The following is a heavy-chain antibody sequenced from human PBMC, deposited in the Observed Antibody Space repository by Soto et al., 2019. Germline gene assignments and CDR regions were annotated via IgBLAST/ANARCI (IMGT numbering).Heavy chain of an antibody. CDR2: IIPIFGTA. J-gene: IGHJ6*02. Sequence: QVQLVQSGAEVKKPGSSVKVSCKASGGTFSSYAISWVRQAPGQGLEWMGGIIPIFGTANYAQKFQGRVTITADESTSTAYMELSSLRSEDTAVYYCALNRAYYDILTGYYNTNGMDVWGQGTTVTVSS. V-gene: IGHV1-69*01. D-gene: IGHD3-9*01. CDR1: GGTFSSYA. CDR3: ALNRAYYDILTGYYNTNGMDV.